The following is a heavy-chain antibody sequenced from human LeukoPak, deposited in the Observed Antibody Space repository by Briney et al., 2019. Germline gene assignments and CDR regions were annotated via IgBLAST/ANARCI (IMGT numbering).Heavy chain of an antibody. D-gene: IGHD6-6*01. CDR1: GFTFSNYW. CDR2: INDDGSER. CDR3: ARGLSSPGLDH. Sequence: GGSLRLSCAASGFTFSNYWMNWVRHAPGKGLEWGASINDDGSERNQVDSVKGRFSISRDNAKNSLYLQMNSLRAEDTAVYYCARGLSSPGLDHWGQGTLVTVSS. J-gene: IGHJ4*02. V-gene: IGHV3-7*05.